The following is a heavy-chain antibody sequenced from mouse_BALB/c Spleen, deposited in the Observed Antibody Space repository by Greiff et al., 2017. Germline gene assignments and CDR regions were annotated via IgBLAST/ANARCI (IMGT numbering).Heavy chain of an antibody. J-gene: IGHJ3*01. CDR2: INSNGGST. D-gene: IGHD2-4*01. CDR1: GFTFSSYY. CDR3: ARRRYGDYDGFAY. Sequence: DVKLVESGGGLVKLGGSLKLSCAASGFTFSSYYMSWVRQTPEKRLELVAAINSNGGSTYYPDTVKGRFTISRDNAKNTLYLQMSSLKSEDTALYYCARRRYGDYDGFAYWGQGTLVTVSA. V-gene: IGHV5-6-2*01.